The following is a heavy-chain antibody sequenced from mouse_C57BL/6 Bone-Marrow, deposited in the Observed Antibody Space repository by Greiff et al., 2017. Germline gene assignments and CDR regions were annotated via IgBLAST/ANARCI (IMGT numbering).Heavy chain of an antibody. CDR1: GYTFTSYW. J-gene: IGHJ1*03. Sequence: QVQLKQPGAELVKPGASVKMSCKASGYTFTSYWITWVKQRPGQGLEWIGDIYPGSGSTNYNEKFKSKATLTVDTSSSTAYMQLSSLTSEDSAVYYCDTAVVVPHWYFDVWGTGTPVTVSA. D-gene: IGHD1-1*01. CDR3: DTAVVVPHWYFDV. V-gene: IGHV1-55*01. CDR2: IYPGSGST.